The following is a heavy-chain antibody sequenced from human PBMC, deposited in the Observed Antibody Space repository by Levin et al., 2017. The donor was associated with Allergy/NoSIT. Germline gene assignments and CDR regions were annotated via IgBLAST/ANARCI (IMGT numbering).Heavy chain of an antibody. Sequence: ETLSLTCAASGFTFSSYSMNWVRQAPGKGLEWVSYISSSSSTIYYADSVKGRFTISRDNAKNSLYLQMNSLRDEDTAVYYCARLFEYSSGRDYWGQGTLVTVSS. V-gene: IGHV3-48*02. CDR3: ARLFEYSSGRDY. CDR2: ISSSSSTI. D-gene: IGHD6-25*01. CDR1: GFTFSSYS. J-gene: IGHJ4*02.